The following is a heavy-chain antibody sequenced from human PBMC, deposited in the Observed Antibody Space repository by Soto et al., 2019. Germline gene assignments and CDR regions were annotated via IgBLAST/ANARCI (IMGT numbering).Heavy chain of an antibody. CDR2: AYHSGST. D-gene: IGHD3-10*01. CDR1: VGFTSTNNW. V-gene: IGHV4-4*02. Sequence: QLQLQESGPGLVRPSGTLSLTCAVSVGFTSTNNWWSWVRQPPGKGLEWIGDAYHSGSTEYNPSLKSRVSISVDKSKNQISLKLTSATAADTAVYYCARSPPSSYYGGSGTFDYWGQGTLVTVSS. CDR3: ARSPPSSYYGGSGTFDY. J-gene: IGHJ4*02.